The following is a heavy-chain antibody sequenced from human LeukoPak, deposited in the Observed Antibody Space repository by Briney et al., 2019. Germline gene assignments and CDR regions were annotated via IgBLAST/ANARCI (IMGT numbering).Heavy chain of an antibody. CDR2: INSDSGFT. CDR3: APTAEAYTSWWKV. CDR1: GYKFIDDY. V-gene: IGHV1-2*02. J-gene: IGHJ4*02. Sequence: ASVKVSCKASGYKFIDDYMHWVRQAPGQGLEFMGWINSDSGFTNYAQKFKGRFTMTRDTSISTAYLEVRSLTSDDTAVYYCAPTAEAYTSWWKVWGQGTLVTVSS. D-gene: IGHD3-16*01.